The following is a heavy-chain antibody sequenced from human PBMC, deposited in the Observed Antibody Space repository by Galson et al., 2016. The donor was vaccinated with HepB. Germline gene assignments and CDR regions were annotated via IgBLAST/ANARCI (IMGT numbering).Heavy chain of an antibody. V-gene: IGHV4-59*01. D-gene: IGHD1-1*01. CDR3: VRTTRSYFDY. Sequence: SETLSLTCTVSGGSISGYYWSWIRQPPGKGLEWIGYIYYGGSTNCSPSLKSRVTISLDTSKNQFSLKLSSVTAADTAVYYCVRTTRSYFDYWGQGTLVTVSS. J-gene: IGHJ4*02. CDR1: GGSISGYY. CDR2: IYYGGST.